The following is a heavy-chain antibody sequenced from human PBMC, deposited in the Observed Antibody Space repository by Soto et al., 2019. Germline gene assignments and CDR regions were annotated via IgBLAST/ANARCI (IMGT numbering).Heavy chain of an antibody. CDR3: ARPFHYDYVWGSYRSTQATDY. D-gene: IGHD3-16*02. CDR1: GYSFTSYW. J-gene: IGHJ4*02. CDR2: IYPGDSDT. V-gene: IGHV5-51*01. Sequence: GESLKISCKGSGYSFTSYWIGWVRQMPGKGLEWMGIIYPGDSDTRYSPSFQGQVTISADKSISTAYLQWSSLKASDTAMYYCARPFHYDYVWGSYRSTQATDYWGQGTLVTVSS.